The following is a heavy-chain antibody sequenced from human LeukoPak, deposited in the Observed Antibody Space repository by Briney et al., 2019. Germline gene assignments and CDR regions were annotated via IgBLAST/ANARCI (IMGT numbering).Heavy chain of an antibody. D-gene: IGHD3-22*01. Sequence: SETLSLTCTVSGDSISSSSYYWGWDRQPPGKGLEWIADIYYSGSSYYSPSLKSRVTISLDTSKNQFSLKLRSVTAADTAVYFCARRRYYDSTGLLDWGQGTLVSVSS. V-gene: IGHV4-39*01. J-gene: IGHJ1*01. CDR3: ARRRYYDSTGLLD. CDR2: IYYSGSS. CDR1: GDSISSSSYY.